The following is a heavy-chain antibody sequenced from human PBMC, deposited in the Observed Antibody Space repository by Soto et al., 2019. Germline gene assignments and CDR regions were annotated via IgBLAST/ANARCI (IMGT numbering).Heavy chain of an antibody. CDR3: TTRRGYSSGWYYYYYGIDV. CDR2: IKSKTDGGTT. V-gene: IGHV3-15*07. J-gene: IGHJ6*02. CDR1: GFTFSNAW. Sequence: GGSLRLSCAASGFTFSNAWMNWVRQAPGKGLEWVGRIKSKTDGGTTDYAAPVKGRFTISRDDSKNTLYLQMNSLKTEDTAVYYCTTRRGYSSGWYYYYYGIDVWGQGTTVTVSS. D-gene: IGHD6-19*01.